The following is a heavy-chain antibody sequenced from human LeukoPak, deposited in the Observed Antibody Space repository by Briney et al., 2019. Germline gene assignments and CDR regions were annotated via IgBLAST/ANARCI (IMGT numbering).Heavy chain of an antibody. D-gene: IGHD3-10*01. V-gene: IGHV4-39*07. CDR3: VGTMVRGVIIDYYYYGMDV. J-gene: IGHJ6*02. CDR1: GGSISSGDYY. Sequence: SETLSLTCTVSGGSISSGDYYCSWIRQPPGKGLEWIGEIYHSGSTNYNPSLKSRVTISVDKSKNQFSLKLSSVTAADTAVYYCVGTMVRGVIIDYYYYGMDVWGQGTTVIVSS. CDR2: IYHSGST.